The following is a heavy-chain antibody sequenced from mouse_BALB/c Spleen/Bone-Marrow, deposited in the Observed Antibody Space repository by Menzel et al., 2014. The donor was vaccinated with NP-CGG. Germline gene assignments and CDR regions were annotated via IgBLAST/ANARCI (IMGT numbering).Heavy chain of an antibody. CDR1: GYTFTSYW. CDR2: IDPSDSYT. V-gene: IGHV1-69*02. CDR3: ARSGNYYFDY. Sequence: SGAELVKPGASVKLSCKASGYTFTSYWMHWVKQRPGQGLEWIGEIDPSDSYTNYGQKFKGKATLTIDKSSSTAYMQLSSLTSEDSAVYYCARSGNYYFDYWGQGTTLTVSS. J-gene: IGHJ2*01. D-gene: IGHD2-1*01.